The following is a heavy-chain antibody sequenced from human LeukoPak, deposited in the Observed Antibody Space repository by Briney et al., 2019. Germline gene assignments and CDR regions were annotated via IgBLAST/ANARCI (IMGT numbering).Heavy chain of an antibody. D-gene: IGHD5-12*01. CDR1: GDSISRYY. Sequence: PSETLSLTCTVSGDSISRYYWSWIRQPAGKGLQWIGRIYASGSTNYSPSLGSRVTLSVDTSKNQLSLNLTSVTAADTAVYYCARGSEARAFDYWGQGTPVTVSS. CDR3: ARGSEARAFDY. J-gene: IGHJ4*02. V-gene: IGHV4-4*07. CDR2: IYASGST.